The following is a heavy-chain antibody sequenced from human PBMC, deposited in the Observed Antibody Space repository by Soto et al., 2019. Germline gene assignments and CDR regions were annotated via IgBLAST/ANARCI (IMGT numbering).Heavy chain of an antibody. CDR1: GFTFSHYE. CDR2: IKNTADGGAT. J-gene: IGHJ4*02. Sequence: PGGSLRLSCAASGFTFSHYEMNWVRQAPGKGLEWIARIKNTADGGATDYASSVQGRFVVSRDDSRKVFYLQMNNLNSADTAIYYCTLRSFLEHWGQGALVTVSS. D-gene: IGHD3-3*01. V-gene: IGHV3-15*01. CDR3: TLRSFLEH.